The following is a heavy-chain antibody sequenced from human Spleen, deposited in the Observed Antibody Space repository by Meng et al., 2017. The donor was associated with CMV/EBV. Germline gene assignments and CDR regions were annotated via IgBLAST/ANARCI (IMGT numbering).Heavy chain of an antibody. D-gene: IGHD1-26*01. CDR2: IYSGGST. CDR1: GFTVSSNY. J-gene: IGHJ4*02. V-gene: IGHV3-53*01. Sequence: GESLKISCAASGFTVSSNYMSWVRQAPGKGLDWVSVIYSGGSTYYADSVKGRFTISRDNSKNTLYLQMNTLRAEDTAVYYCARHLRGYSWPKSDWGQGTLVTVSS. CDR3: ARHLRGYSWPKSD.